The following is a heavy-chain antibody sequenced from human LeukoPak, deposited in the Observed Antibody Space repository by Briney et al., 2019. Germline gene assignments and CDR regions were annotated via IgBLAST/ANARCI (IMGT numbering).Heavy chain of an antibody. CDR1: GFTFSNHA. V-gene: IGHV3-13*01. D-gene: IGHD1-26*01. J-gene: IGHJ4*02. CDR2: IGTAGDT. Sequence: GGSLRLSCATSGFTFSNHAMHWVRQASGKGLEWVSAIGTAGDTFYPGSAKGRFTIPRENAKNSLSLQMNSLRAEDTAVYYCVRQQTPHGNFDYWGQGTLVTVSS. CDR3: VRQQTPHGNFDY.